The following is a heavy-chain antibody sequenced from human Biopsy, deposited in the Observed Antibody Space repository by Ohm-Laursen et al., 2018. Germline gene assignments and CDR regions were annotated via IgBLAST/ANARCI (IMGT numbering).Heavy chain of an antibody. V-gene: IGHV4-61*01. CDR3: ARGMRSSGWPYFDS. CDR2: IYDRGSTA. J-gene: IGHJ4*02. D-gene: IGHD6-19*01. CDR1: GDSVSSGSFY. Sequence: SDTLSLTWAVSGDSVSSGSFYWTWIRQPPGQGLEYIGYIYDRGSTANYNPSLESRVTMSVDMPKNQSSLKLSFVTAADTAIYYCARGMRSSGWPYFDSWGQGTLATVSS.